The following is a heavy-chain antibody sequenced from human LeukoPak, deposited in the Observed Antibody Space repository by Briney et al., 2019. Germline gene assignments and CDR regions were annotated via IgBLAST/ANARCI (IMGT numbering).Heavy chain of an antibody. V-gene: IGHV1-2*02. D-gene: IGHD3-16*01. CDR3: ARETYVKNWFDP. Sequence: ASVKVSCKASGYTFTGYCMHWVRQAPGQGLEWMGWINPNSGGTNYAQKFQGRVTMTRDTSISTAYMELSRLRSDDTAVYYCARETYVKNWFDPWGQGTLVTVSS. CDR2: INPNSGGT. J-gene: IGHJ5*02. CDR1: GYTFTGYC.